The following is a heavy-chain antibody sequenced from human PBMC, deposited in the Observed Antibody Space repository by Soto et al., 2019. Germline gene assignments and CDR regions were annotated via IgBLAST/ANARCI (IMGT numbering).Heavy chain of an antibody. D-gene: IGHD7-27*01. CDR1: GDSISNIDYF. CDR2: IYKSATT. J-gene: IGHJ5*01. CDR3: ARGRYCLTGRCFPNWFDS. Sequence: SETLSRTCSVSGDSISNIDYFWAWIRQPPGQALEYIGYIYKSATTYYNPSFESRAAISVDTSKSQFSLNVTSVTAADTAVYFCARGRYCLTGRCFPNWFDSWGQGALVTVSS. V-gene: IGHV4-30-4*01.